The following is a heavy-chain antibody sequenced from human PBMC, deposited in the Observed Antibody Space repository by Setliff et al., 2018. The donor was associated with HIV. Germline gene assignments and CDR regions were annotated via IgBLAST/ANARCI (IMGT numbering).Heavy chain of an antibody. CDR2: IYYSGST. CDR3: ARLSGGMVPNS. J-gene: IGHJ4*02. CDR1: GGSISSHF. Sequence: SETLSLTCTVSGGSISSHFWSWIRQAPGKGLEWIGYIYYSGSTYYNPSLKSRVTISVDTPKNQFSLKLNSVTAADTAVYYCARLSGGMVPNSWGQGTLVTVSS. D-gene: IGHD3-10*01. V-gene: IGHV4-59*08.